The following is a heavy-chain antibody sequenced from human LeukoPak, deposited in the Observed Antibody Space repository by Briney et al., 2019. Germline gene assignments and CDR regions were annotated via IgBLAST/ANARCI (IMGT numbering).Heavy chain of an antibody. D-gene: IGHD1-26*01. CDR1: GGSISSYY. CDR2: IYYSGST. V-gene: IGHV4-59*01. J-gene: IGHJ4*02. CDR3: ARDKVGATPY. Sequence: KPSETLSLTCTVSGGSISSYYWSWIRQPPGKGLEWIGYIYYSGSTNYNPSLKSRVTISVDTSKNQFSLKLSSVTAADTAVYYCARDKVGATPYWGQGTLVTVSS.